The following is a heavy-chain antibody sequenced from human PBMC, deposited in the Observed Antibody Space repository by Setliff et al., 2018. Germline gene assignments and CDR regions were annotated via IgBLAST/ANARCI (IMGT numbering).Heavy chain of an antibody. V-gene: IGHV3-7*03. Sequence: GGSLRLSCTASGFNFRSYWMSWVRQAPRKGLEWVGNIKQDGSEINYVDSVKGRFTIPRDNAKNSLYLQMSSLRAEDTAVYYCAKLHSTSSGWTTDYSYYMDVWGKGTTVTVSS. CDR3: AKLHSTSSGWTTDYSYYMDV. D-gene: IGHD6-19*01. CDR2: IKQDGSEI. CDR1: GFNFRSYW. J-gene: IGHJ6*03.